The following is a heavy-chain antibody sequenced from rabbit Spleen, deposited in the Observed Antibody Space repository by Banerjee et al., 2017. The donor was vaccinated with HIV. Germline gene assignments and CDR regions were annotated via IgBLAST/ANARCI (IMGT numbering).Heavy chain of an antibody. CDR3: ARGSATMTMVITGFYLNL. CDR2: IYTGSSGST. V-gene: IGHV1S45*01. CDR1: GVSFSSTYY. Sequence: QEQLVESGGGLVKPEGSLTLTCKASGVSFSSTYYMCWVRQAPGKGLECIACIYTGSSGSTYYANWAKGRFTISKTSSTTVTLQMTSLTVADTATYFCARGSATMTMVITGFYLNLWGPGTLVTVS. D-gene: IGHD2-1*01. J-gene: IGHJ4*01.